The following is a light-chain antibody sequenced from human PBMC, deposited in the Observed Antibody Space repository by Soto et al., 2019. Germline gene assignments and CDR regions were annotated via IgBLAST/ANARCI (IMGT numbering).Light chain of an antibody. CDR2: EVS. CDR1: SSDVGGYKY. J-gene: IGLJ1*01. Sequence: QSALTQPASVSGSPGQSITISCTGTSSDVGGYKYVSWYQQHPDKAPKLMIYEVSNRPSGVSNRFSGSKSGNTASLTISGLQAEDEADYYCSSFRSSSTLYVFGTGTKVTVL. V-gene: IGLV2-14*01. CDR3: SSFRSSSTLYV.